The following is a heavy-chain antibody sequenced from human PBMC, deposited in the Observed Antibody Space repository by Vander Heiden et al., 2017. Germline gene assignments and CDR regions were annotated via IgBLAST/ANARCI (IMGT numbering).Heavy chain of an antibody. CDR1: GFTFSSYS. D-gene: IGHD1-26*01. J-gene: IGHJ3*02. CDR3: ARRVVGAPRAFDI. CDR2: IGTSSSNI. V-gene: IGHV3-48*01. Sequence: EVQLVESGGGLVQPGGSLRLSCAASGFTFSSYSMNWVRQAPGKGLEWVSYIGTSSSNIYYADSVKGRFTISRDNAKNSLYLQMKSLRAEDTAVYYCARRVVGAPRAFDIWGQGTMVTVSS.